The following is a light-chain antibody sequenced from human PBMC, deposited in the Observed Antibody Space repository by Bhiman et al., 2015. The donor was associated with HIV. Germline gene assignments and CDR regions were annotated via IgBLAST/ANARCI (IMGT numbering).Light chain of an antibody. J-gene: IGLJ2*01. CDR3: GTWDSSLSSMV. CDR1: SSDVGAYNY. V-gene: IGLV2-8*01. CDR2: EVS. Sequence: QSALTQPPSASGSPGQSVTISCTGTSSDVGAYNYVSWYQQRPGQAPKLMIYEVSKRPSEIPDRFSGSKSGTSATLGITGLQTGDEADYYCGTWDSSLSSMVFGGGTKLTVL.